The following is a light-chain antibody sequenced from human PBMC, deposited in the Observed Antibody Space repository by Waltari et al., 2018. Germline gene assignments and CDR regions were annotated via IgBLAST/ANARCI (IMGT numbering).Light chain of an antibody. V-gene: IGKV3-20*01. Sequence: EIVLTQSPGTLSLSPGERATLSCRASQSVINNNLAWYQQKPGQAPSLLIYSASTRAIGIPSRFRGSGSGTDVTLSISRLGPEDFAVYYCQQYGRSPWTFDQGTKVEI. CDR2: SAS. J-gene: IGKJ1*01. CDR3: QQYGRSPWT. CDR1: QSVINNN.